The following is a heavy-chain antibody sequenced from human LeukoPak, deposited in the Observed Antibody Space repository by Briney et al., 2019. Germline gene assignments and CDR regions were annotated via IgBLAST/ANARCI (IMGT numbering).Heavy chain of an antibody. J-gene: IGHJ6*03. CDR2: ISGSGGST. Sequence: GGSLRLSCAASGFTFTGYAMSWVRQVPGKGLEWVSVISGSGGSTYYADSVKGRFTISKDNSKNALYLQMNSLRAEDTAVYYCAKDRQGFGFGEQLDYYYMDVWGKGTTVTVSS. CDR1: GFTFTGYA. D-gene: IGHD3-10*01. V-gene: IGHV3-23*01. CDR3: AKDRQGFGFGEQLDYYYMDV.